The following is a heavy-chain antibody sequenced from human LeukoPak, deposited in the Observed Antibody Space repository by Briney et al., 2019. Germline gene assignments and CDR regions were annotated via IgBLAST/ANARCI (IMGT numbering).Heavy chain of an antibody. V-gene: IGHV3-11*01. D-gene: IGHD4-17*01. CDR2: ITSSGTTI. CDR1: GFTLSDHY. CDR3: ARDPDYGDPY. Sequence: KTGGSLRLSCTVSGFTLSDHYMSWFRKSPGRGLEWISWITSSGTTIDYADSVKGRFTISRDNTKDSTYLQMNSLRADDTAVYYCARDPDYGDPYWGQGTLVTVSS. J-gene: IGHJ4*02.